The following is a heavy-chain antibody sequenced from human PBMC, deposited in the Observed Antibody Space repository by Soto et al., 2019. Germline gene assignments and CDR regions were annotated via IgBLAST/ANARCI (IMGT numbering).Heavy chain of an antibody. J-gene: IGHJ4*02. V-gene: IGHV1-18*01. D-gene: IGHD3-3*01. CDR2: MSAYNGNT. Sequence: APVKVSRKASGYTFPSCGISWVRQSPGQGLEWMGRMSAYNGNTKYAQKCQGRVTMTTDTCTSTAYMELRSLRSDDTAVYYCARAIFGVVTDFDYWGQGTLVTVSS. CDR3: ARAIFGVVTDFDY. CDR1: GYTFPSCG.